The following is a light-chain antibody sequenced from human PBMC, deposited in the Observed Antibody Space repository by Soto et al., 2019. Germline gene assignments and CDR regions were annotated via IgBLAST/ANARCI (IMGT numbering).Light chain of an antibody. Sequence: EIVMTQSPATLSVSPGERATLSCRASQSVRSNLAWYQQKPGQAPRLVIYAASTRATGIPDRFSGSVSGTEFTLTISSLEPEDFAVYYCQQYGKLPITFGQGTRPEI. V-gene: IGKV3-15*01. CDR2: AAS. CDR3: QQYGKLPIT. J-gene: IGKJ5*01. CDR1: QSVRSN.